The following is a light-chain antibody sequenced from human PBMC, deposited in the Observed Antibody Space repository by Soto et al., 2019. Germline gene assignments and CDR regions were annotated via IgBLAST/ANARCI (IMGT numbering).Light chain of an antibody. V-gene: IGLV2-14*03. CDR3: SSYTNKDTLL. CDR1: SSDVGGYDH. CDR2: DVT. J-gene: IGLJ3*02. Sequence: QSVLTQPASVSGSTGKSITIACTGTSSDVGGYDHVSWYQQHPGKAPKLIIYDVTVRPSGISRRFSGSKSDNTASLAVSGLQPEDEADYYCSSYTNKDTLLFGGGTKLTVL.